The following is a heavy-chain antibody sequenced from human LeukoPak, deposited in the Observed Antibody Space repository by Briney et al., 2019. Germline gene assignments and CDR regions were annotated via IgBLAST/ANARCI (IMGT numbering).Heavy chain of an antibody. Sequence: GTSVKVSCEASGYTLTKYGITWVRQAPGQGLEWMGWISCYNGNTNYAQKLQDRVTMTTDTSTSTAYMELRSLRSDDTALYYCGSGIAATFELYSDYWGQGTLVTVSS. J-gene: IGHJ4*02. V-gene: IGHV1-18*01. CDR1: GYTLTKYG. D-gene: IGHD2-15*01. CDR3: GSGIAATFELYSDY. CDR2: ISCYNGNT.